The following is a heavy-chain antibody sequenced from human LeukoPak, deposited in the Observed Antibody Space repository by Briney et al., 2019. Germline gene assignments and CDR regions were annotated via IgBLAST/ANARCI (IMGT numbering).Heavy chain of an antibody. CDR2: INHSGST. V-gene: IGHV4-39*01. Sequence: SETLSLTCTVSGGSISSSSYYWSWIRQPPGKGLEWIGEINHSGSTNYNPSLKSRVTISEDTSKNQFSLKLSSVTAADTAVYYCARQLIALATMGNWFDPWGQGTLVTVSS. J-gene: IGHJ5*02. CDR3: ARQLIALATMGNWFDP. D-gene: IGHD5-12*01. CDR1: GGSISSSSYY.